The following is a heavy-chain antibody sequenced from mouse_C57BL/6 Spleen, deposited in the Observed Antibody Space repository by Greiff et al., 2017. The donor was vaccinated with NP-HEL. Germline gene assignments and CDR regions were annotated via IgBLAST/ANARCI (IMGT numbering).Heavy chain of an antibody. J-gene: IGHJ2*01. Sequence: QVQLKQPGAELVKPGASVKLSCKASGYTFTSYWMHWVKQRPGQGLEWIGMIHPNSGSTNYNEKFKSKATLTVDKSSSTAYMQLSSLTSEDSAVYYCAREEDFYDGFPLYFDYWGQGTTLTVSS. CDR3: AREEDFYDGFPLYFDY. D-gene: IGHD2-3*01. V-gene: IGHV1-64*01. CDR1: GYTFTSYW. CDR2: IHPNSGST.